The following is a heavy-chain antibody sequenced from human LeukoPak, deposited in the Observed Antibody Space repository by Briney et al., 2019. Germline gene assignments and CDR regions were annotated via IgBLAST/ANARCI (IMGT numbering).Heavy chain of an antibody. V-gene: IGHV4-4*02. CDR2: IYHSGST. J-gene: IGHJ6*03. CDR3: ARFVVVAGYYYYYYMDV. CDR1: GGSISSSNW. Sequence: PSGTLSLTCAVSGGSISSSNWWSWVRQPPGKGLEWIGEIYHSGSTNYNPSLKSRVTISVDTSKNQFSLKLSSVTAADTAVYYCARFVVVAGYYYYYYMDVWGKGTTVTVSS. D-gene: IGHD2-15*01.